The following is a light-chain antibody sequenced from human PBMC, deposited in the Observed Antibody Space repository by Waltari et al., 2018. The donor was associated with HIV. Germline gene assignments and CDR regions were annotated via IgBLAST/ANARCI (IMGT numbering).Light chain of an antibody. CDR2: DVS. Sequence: QSALTQPRSVSGSPGQSVTIPCTGTSSDVGGYNSFSWYQQTPSKAPKLMIYDVSKLPSGVPDRFSGSKSGNTASLTISGLQAEDEAEYYCCSYAGSYTYVFGTGTTVTVL. J-gene: IGLJ1*01. CDR1: SSDVGGYNS. CDR3: CSYAGSYTYV. V-gene: IGLV2-11*01.